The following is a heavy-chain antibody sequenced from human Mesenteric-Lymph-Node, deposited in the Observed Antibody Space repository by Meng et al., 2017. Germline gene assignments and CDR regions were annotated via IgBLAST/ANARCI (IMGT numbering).Heavy chain of an antibody. V-gene: IGHV1-18*01. CDR1: GYTFTNYG. Sequence: QVRLVQSGAEVKKPGASMKVSCKASGYTFTNYGISWVRQAPGQGLEWMGWISAYNGNTNYAQKLQGRVTMTTDTSMSTACMELRSLRSDDTAVYYCARVSDDYDRTGYYNFDYWGQGTLVTVSS. D-gene: IGHD3-22*01. J-gene: IGHJ4*02. CDR3: ARVSDDYDRTGYYNFDY. CDR2: ISAYNGNT.